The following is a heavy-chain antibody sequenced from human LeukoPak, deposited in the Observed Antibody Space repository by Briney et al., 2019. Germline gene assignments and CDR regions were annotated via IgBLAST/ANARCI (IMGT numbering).Heavy chain of an antibody. V-gene: IGHV1-69*05. CDR1: GGTFSSYA. Sequence: SVKVSCKASGGTFSSYAISWVRQAPGQGLEWMGGIIPIFGTANYAQKFQGRVTITTDESTSTAYMELSSLRSEDTAVYYCASPLRYSSSSFAYWGQGTLVTVSS. CDR3: ASPLRYSSSSFAY. D-gene: IGHD6-6*01. J-gene: IGHJ4*02. CDR2: IIPIFGTA.